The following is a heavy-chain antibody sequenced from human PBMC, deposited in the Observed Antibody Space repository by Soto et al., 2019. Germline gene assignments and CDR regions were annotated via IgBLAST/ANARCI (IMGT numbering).Heavy chain of an antibody. J-gene: IGHJ4*02. CDR2: IFHSGST. V-gene: IGHV4-4*02. CDR1: GGSIRDHDR. D-gene: IGHD1-26*01. Sequence: PSETLRLPWAVAGGSIRDHDRWRRVRQPPGKGLEWIGEIFHSGSTNYNPSLKTRVTISVDKSKNQFSLKLSSVTAADTAVYYCARVYSGSYSDYWGQGTLVTVSS. CDR3: ARVYSGSYSDY.